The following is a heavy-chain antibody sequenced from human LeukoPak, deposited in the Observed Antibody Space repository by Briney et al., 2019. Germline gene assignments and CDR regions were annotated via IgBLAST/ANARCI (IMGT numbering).Heavy chain of an antibody. J-gene: IGHJ4*02. CDR1: GVTFSSCS. D-gene: IGHD6-19*01. Sequence: GGSLRLSCAASGVTFSSCSMNWVREAPGEGLEWVSYISSSIITISYAGSVKGGFTISRDNAKNSLYLQMNSLRAEDTAVYYCARDLPDLYSSGWTSFDYWGQGTLVTVSS. CDR3: ARDLPDLYSSGWTSFDY. V-gene: IGHV3-48*01. CDR2: ISSSIITI.